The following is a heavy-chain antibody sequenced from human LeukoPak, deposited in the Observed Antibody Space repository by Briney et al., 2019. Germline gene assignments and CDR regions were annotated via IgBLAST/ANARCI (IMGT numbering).Heavy chain of an antibody. Sequence: ASVTVSCKVSGYTLTELSMHWVRQAPGKGLEWMGGFDPEDGETIYAQKFQGRVTMTEDTSTDTAYMELSSLRSEDTAVYYCATFTDDYDTLGIFDYWGQGTLVTVSS. CDR3: ATFTDDYDTLGIFDY. D-gene: IGHD4-17*01. CDR1: GYTLTELS. J-gene: IGHJ4*02. V-gene: IGHV1-24*01. CDR2: FDPEDGET.